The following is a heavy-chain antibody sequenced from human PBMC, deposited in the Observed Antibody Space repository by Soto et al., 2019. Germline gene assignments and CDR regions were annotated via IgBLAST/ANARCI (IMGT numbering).Heavy chain of an antibody. J-gene: IGHJ4*02. D-gene: IGHD2-2*01. V-gene: IGHV2-5*02. Sequence: QITLKESGPPLVKPTQTLTLTCSFSGFSLSTNGVGVGWIRQPPGKALEWLALIYWDDDKRYSPSLKTRPTTTNDTSKNQLVLTMTNMDPLDTATYYCAHKPDSCRWAVDYWGQGALVTVSS. CDR1: GFSLSTNGVG. CDR2: IYWDDDK. CDR3: AHKPDSCRWAVDY.